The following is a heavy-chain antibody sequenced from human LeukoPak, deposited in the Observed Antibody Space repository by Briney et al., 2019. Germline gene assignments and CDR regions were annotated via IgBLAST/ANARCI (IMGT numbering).Heavy chain of an antibody. D-gene: IGHD2-15*01. CDR1: GFTFSSYA. CDR2: ISGSGGST. V-gene: IGHV3-23*01. CDR3: AREYCSGGSCYGNLDH. J-gene: IGHJ4*02. Sequence: SGGSLRLSCAASGFTFSSYAMSWVRQAPGKGLEWVSAISGSGGSTYYADSVKGRFTISRDNSKNTLYLQMNSLRAEDTAVYYCAREYCSGGSCYGNLDHWGQGTPVTVSS.